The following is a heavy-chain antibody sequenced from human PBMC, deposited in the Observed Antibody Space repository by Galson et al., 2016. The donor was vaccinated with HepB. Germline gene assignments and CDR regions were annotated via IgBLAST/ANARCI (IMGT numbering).Heavy chain of an antibody. Sequence: SLRLSCAASGFTFSRYGMHWVRQAPGKGLEWVAVISYDGGDKHYADSVKGRFTVSRDNSKNTLFLQMNSLRAEDTAVYYCAKADAYCGGDCYPSFDYWGQGTLVTVSS. CDR1: GFTFSRYG. J-gene: IGHJ4*02. D-gene: IGHD2-21*02. CDR3: AKADAYCGGDCYPSFDY. V-gene: IGHV3-30*12. CDR2: ISYDGGDK.